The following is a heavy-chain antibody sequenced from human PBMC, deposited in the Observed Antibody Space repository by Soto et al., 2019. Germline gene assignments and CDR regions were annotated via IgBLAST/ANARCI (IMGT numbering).Heavy chain of an antibody. CDR3: ASGERSGYSDY. V-gene: IGHV3-30-3*01. CDR2: ISYDGTIK. D-gene: IGHD3-3*01. J-gene: IGHJ4*02. Sequence: QVQLVESGGGVVQPGRSLRLSCAASGFALSVYAMNWVRQAPGKGLEWVAVISYDGTIKHYMDSVKGRFTISRDNSKNMLFLQTNSLRPEYPAVFYCASGERSGYSDYWGLGTLVTVSS. CDR1: GFALSVYA.